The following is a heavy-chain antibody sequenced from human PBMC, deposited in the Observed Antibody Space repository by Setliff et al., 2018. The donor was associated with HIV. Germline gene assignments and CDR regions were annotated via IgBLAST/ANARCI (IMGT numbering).Heavy chain of an antibody. J-gene: IGHJ3*02. CDR1: GFTFSTYA. CDR2: LGAAGGPT. Sequence: PGGSLRLSCAASGFTFSTYAMGWVRQAPGKGLEWVSTLGAAGGPTHYAESVKGRFTISRDNSKNTLYLQMNSLRAEDTAVYYCAKEQAVVTPRYDAFDIWGQGTMVTVSS. CDR3: AKEQAVVTPRYDAFDI. D-gene: IGHD2-15*01. V-gene: IGHV3-23*01.